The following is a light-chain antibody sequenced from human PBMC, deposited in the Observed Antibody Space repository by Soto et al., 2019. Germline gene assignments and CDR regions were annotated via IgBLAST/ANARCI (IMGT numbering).Light chain of an antibody. CDR3: CSYAGSSLYV. Sequence: QSALTQPRSVSGSPGQSVTISCTGTSXVVGGYNYVSWYQQHPGKAPKLMIYDVSKRPSGVPDRFSGSKSGNTASLTISGLQAEDEADYYCCSYAGSSLYVFGTGTKVTVL. CDR1: SXVVGGYNY. CDR2: DVS. V-gene: IGLV2-11*01. J-gene: IGLJ1*01.